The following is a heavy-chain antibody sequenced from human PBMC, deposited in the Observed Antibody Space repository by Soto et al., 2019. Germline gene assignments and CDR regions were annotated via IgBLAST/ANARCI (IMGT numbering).Heavy chain of an antibody. Sequence: EVQLVESGGGLVQPGGSLRLSCAASGFTVSSSYISWVRQAPXXXXXXXSTIYSSGSTYYADSVRGRFTISRDDSKNTLYLQMNSLSVXXTAVYYXXREASGSGWWSQGSFESWGQGTLVTVSS. J-gene: IGHJ5*01. CDR1: GFTVSSSY. V-gene: IGHV3-66*01. CDR2: IYSSGST. D-gene: IGHD6-19*01. CDR3: XREASGSGWWSQGSFES.